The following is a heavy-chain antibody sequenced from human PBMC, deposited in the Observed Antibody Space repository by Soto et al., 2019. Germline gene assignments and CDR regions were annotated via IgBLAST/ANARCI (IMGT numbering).Heavy chain of an antibody. D-gene: IGHD2-15*01. V-gene: IGHV4-61*01. Sequence: QVQLQESGPGLVKPSETLSLTCTVSGGSVSSGSYYWSWIRQPPGKGLEWVGYIYYRGSTNYTPSHKSRVTISVDTSKNQFSLTLSSVTAADTAVYYCARVVVTAFDPWGQGTLVTVSS. CDR1: GGSVSSGSYY. CDR3: ARVVVTAFDP. J-gene: IGHJ5*02. CDR2: IYYRGST.